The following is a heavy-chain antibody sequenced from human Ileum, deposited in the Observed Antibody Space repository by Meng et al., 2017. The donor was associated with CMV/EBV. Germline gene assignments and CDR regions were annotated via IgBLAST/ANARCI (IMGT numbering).Heavy chain of an antibody. CDR2: MYGDTYS. V-gene: IGHV3-53*01. CDR3: ARGVVGLIPQDY. Sequence: LSCVASGFTVSTTYMSWVRQAPGKTLEWVAFMYGDTYSFYSDSVRGRFTISRDNFKNTFYLQMNSLTVEDTAVYFCARGVVGLIPQDYWGQGTLVTVSS. J-gene: IGHJ4*02. CDR1: GFTVSTTY. D-gene: IGHD1-26*01.